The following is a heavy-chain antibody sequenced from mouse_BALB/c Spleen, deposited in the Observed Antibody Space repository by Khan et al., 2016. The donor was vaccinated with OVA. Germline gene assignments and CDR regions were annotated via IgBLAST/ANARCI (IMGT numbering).Heavy chain of an antibody. V-gene: IGHV1S81*02. CDR2: INPSNGRT. CDR1: GYTLTSYW. Sequence: QVQLQQPGAELVNPGASVNLSCKASGYTLTSYWMHWVQQRPGQGLEWIGEINPSNGRTNYNEKFKSKATLTVDKSSSTAYMQLSSPTSEDSAVYYCARLLINFDYWGQGTTLTVSS. D-gene: IGHD2-1*01. CDR3: ARLLINFDY. J-gene: IGHJ2*01.